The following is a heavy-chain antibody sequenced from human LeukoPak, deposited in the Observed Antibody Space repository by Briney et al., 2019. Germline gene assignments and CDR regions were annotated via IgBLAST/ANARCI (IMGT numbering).Heavy chain of an antibody. Sequence: GASVKVSCKASGYTFTGYYMHWVRQAPGQGLEWMGWINPNSGGTNYAQKFQGRVTMTRDTSISTAYMELSRLRSDDTAVYYCARAVISGGSLNYGMDVWGQGTTVTVSS. CDR3: ARAVISGGSLNYGMDV. D-gene: IGHD2-15*01. CDR1: GYTFTGYY. CDR2: INPNSGGT. V-gene: IGHV1-2*02. J-gene: IGHJ6*02.